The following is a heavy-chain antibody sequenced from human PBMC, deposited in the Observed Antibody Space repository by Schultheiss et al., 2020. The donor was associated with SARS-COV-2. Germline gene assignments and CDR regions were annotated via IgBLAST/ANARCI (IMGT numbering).Heavy chain of an antibody. CDR3: ARDAYEGIVAEPGALGYSYYGMDV. V-gene: IGHV1-8*02. D-gene: IGHD2-2*01. J-gene: IGHJ6*01. Sequence: ASVKVSCKASGYTFTSYEINWVRQATGQGLEWMGWMNPNSGGTGYAQKFQGRVTMTTDILTSTAFLELRRLRSDDTAVYYCARDAYEGIVAEPGALGYSYYGMDVWGQGTSVTVSS. CDR2: MNPNSGGT. CDR1: GYTFTSYE.